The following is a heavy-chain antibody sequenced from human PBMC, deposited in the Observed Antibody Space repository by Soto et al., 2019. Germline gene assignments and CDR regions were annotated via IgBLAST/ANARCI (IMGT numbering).Heavy chain of an antibody. CDR3: ATVVGLGRYYFDA. CDR1: GHKVTELS. Sequence: ASVKVSCKVSGHKVTELSIYWMRQSPGTGLECMGGFDPKDGLPVYAQNFEGRVTMTEDASTDTAYLEVENLRSEGTAVYFCATVVGLGRYYFDAWGQGXLVTVYS. J-gene: IGHJ5*02. CDR2: FDPKDGLP. V-gene: IGHV1-24*01. D-gene: IGHD2-15*01.